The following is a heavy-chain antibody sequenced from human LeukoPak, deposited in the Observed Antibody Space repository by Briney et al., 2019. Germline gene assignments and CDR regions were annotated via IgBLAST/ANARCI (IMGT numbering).Heavy chain of an antibody. CDR3: ARDPYDSSGYYGRYYYYMDV. V-gene: IGHV1-2*02. Sequence: ASVKVSCKASGYTFTGYYMHWVRQAPGQGLEWMGWITPNSGGTNYAQKFQGRVTMTRDTSISTAYMELSRLRSDDTAVYYCARDPYDSSGYYGRYYYYMDVWGKGTTVTVSS. J-gene: IGHJ6*03. CDR1: GYTFTGYY. D-gene: IGHD3-22*01. CDR2: ITPNSGGT.